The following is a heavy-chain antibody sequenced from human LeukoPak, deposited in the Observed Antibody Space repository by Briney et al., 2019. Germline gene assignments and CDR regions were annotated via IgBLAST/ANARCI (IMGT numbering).Heavy chain of an antibody. J-gene: IGHJ4*02. CDR2: ISGSSSYI. Sequence: GGSLRLSCAASGFTFSSYSMNWVRQAPGKGLEWVSSISGSSSYIYYADSVKGRFTISRDNAKNSLHLQMSSLRAEDTAVYYCARDLSGVAGYTYGRGIDYWGQGTLVTVSS. D-gene: IGHD5-18*01. V-gene: IGHV3-21*01. CDR1: GFTFSSYS. CDR3: ARDLSGVAGYTYGRGIDY.